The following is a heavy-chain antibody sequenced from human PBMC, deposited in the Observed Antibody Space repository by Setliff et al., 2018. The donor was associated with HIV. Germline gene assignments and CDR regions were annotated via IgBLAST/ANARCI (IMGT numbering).Heavy chain of an antibody. D-gene: IGHD6-19*01. CDR2: MYYTGNT. J-gene: IGHJ4*02. Sequence: SETLSLTCSVSDGSTTGYHWNWIRQSAEKGLEWIGRMYYTGNTDYNPSLKSRAIMSIDRSRNQFSLKVHSVTAADTAVYFCARGGTVSADFDSWGQGTLVTVSS. V-gene: IGHV4-4*07. CDR3: ARGGTVSADFDS. CDR1: DGSTTGYH.